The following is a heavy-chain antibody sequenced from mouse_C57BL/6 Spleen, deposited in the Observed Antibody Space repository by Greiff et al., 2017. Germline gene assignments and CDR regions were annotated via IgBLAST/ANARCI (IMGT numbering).Heavy chain of an antibody. CDR3: ARGGGESFLYYAMDY. CDR1: GYAFSSSW. CDR2: IYPGDGDT. J-gene: IGHJ4*01. V-gene: IGHV1-82*01. Sequence: VQLQQSGPELVKPGASVKISCKASGYAFSSSWMNWVKQRPGKGLEWIGRIYPGDGDTNYNGKFKGKATLTAEKSSSTAYMQLSSLTSEDSAVYFCARGGGESFLYYAMDYWGQGTSVTVSS.